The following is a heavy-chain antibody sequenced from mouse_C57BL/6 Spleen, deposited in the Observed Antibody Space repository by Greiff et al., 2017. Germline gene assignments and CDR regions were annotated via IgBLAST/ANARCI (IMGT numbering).Heavy chain of an antibody. D-gene: IGHD2-1*01. Sequence: DVKLVESGGGLVQPGGSLKLSCAASGFTFSSYAMSWVRQTPEKRLEWVATISDGGSYTYYADNVKGRFTISRDNAKNHLYLQMSHLKSEDTAMYYCARKDYGNYSFAYWGQGTLVTVSA. CDR2: ISDGGSYT. J-gene: IGHJ3*01. CDR3: ARKDYGNYSFAY. CDR1: GFTFSSYA. V-gene: IGHV5-4*03.